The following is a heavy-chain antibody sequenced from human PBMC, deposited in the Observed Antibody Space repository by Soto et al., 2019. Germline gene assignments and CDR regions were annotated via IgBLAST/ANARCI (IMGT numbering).Heavy chain of an antibody. J-gene: IGHJ6*02. CDR2: IYYSGST. CDR3: ARGTGNSYYYYGMDV. V-gene: IGHV4-31*03. Sequence: SETLSLTCTVSGGSISSGGYYWSWIRQHPGKGLEWIGYIYYSGSTYYNPSLKSRVTISVDTSKNQFPLKLSSVTAADTAVYYCARGTGNSYYYYGMDVWGQGTTVTVSS. CDR1: GGSISSGGYY. D-gene: IGHD1-1*01.